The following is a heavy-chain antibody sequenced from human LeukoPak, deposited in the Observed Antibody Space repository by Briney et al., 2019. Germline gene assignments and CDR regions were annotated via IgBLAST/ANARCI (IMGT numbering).Heavy chain of an antibody. CDR1: GFTLTIYD. V-gene: IGHV1-8*01. Sequence: ASVKVSCTTSGFTLTIYDINWVRQATGQGLEWMGWMNGKSGDTGYAQKFQGRVTMTRNTSISTAYMELSNLRSEDTAVYYCVRGRFIAGAGDWGQGTPVTVPS. CDR3: VRGRFIAGAGD. J-gene: IGHJ1*01. D-gene: IGHD1-26*01. CDR2: MNGKSGDT.